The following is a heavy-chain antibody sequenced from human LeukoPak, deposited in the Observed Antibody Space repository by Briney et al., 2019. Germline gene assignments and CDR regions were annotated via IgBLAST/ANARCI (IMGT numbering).Heavy chain of an antibody. CDR2: ISYDGSNK. D-gene: IGHD3-16*02. Sequence: GGSLRLSCAASGFTFSSYGMHWVRQAPGKGLEWVAVISYDGSNKYYADSVKGRFTISRDNSKNTLYLQMNSLRAEDTAVYYCAKVYDYVWGSYRKTYDAFDTWGQGTMVTVSS. J-gene: IGHJ3*02. CDR1: GFTFSSYG. V-gene: IGHV3-30*18. CDR3: AKVYDYVWGSYRKTYDAFDT.